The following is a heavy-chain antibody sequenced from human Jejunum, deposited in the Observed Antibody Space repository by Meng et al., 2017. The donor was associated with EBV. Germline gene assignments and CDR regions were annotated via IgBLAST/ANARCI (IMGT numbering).Heavy chain of an antibody. V-gene: IGHV4-4*02. CDR2: INQVGST. J-gene: IGHJ4*02. Sequence: GQRQKSGPGLVKPSGTLSLTCAVSTDFISSYEWWSWVRQPPGKGLEWLGEINQVGSTYYNPSLKSRVTISIDTSKRQFSLRLNSMTAADTAVYYCARASSERLLDYWGQGTLVTVSS. D-gene: IGHD1-14*01. CDR3: ARASSERLLDY. CDR1: TDFISSYEW.